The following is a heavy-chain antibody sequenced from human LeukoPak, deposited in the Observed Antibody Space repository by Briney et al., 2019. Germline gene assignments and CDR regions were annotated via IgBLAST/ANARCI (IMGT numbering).Heavy chain of an antibody. CDR2: VSYDGSNK. CDR1: GFTFSSYA. CDR3: ARCLRQWLVRYYYYGMDV. V-gene: IGHV3-30*04. D-gene: IGHD6-19*01. Sequence: GGSLRLSCAASGFTFSSYAMHWVRQAPGKGLEWVAVVSYDGSNKYYADSVKGRFTISRDNSKNTLYLQMNSLRAEDTAVYYCARCLRQWLVRYYYYGMDVWGQGTTVTVSS. J-gene: IGHJ6*02.